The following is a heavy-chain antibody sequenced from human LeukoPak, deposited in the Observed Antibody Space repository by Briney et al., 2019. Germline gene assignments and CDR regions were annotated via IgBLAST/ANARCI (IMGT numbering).Heavy chain of an antibody. J-gene: IGHJ6*02. CDR3: ARHQKGYDFWSGYPVDV. D-gene: IGHD3-3*01. CDR1: GGSISSSSYY. Sequence: PSETLSLTCTVSGGSISSSSYYWGWIRQPPGKGLEGIGSIYYSGSTYYKPSLKSRVTISVDTSKNQFSLKLSSVTAADTAVYYCARHQKGYDFWSGYPVDVWGQGTTVTVSS. V-gene: IGHV4-39*01. CDR2: IYYSGST.